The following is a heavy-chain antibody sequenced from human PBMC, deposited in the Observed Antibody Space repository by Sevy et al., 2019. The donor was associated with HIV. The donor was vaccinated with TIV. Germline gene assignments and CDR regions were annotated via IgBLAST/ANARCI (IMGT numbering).Heavy chain of an antibody. CDR2: ITSSASTT. D-gene: IGHD3-9*01. J-gene: IGHJ4*02. CDR3: TKDAGWPL. Sequence: GESLRLSCAASGFLFGTHAMSWVRQAPGKGLEWVSGITSSASTTYYADSVKGRFTISRDNSKNTLYLQMNNLRAEDTAVYYCTKDAGWPLWGQGTLVTVSS. CDR1: GFLFGTHA. V-gene: IGHV3-23*01.